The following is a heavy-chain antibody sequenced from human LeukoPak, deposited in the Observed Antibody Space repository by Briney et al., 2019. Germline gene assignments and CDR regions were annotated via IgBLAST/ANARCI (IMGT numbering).Heavy chain of an antibody. CDR1: GFTFSSYG. Sequence: GRSLRLSCAASGFTFSSYGMHWVRQAPGKGLEGVAVISYDGSNKYYADSVKGRFTISRDNSKNTLYLQMNSLRAEDTAVYYCAKRRDYYYYGMDVWGQGTTVTVSS. J-gene: IGHJ6*02. CDR3: AKRRDYYYYGMDV. V-gene: IGHV3-30*18. CDR2: ISYDGSNK.